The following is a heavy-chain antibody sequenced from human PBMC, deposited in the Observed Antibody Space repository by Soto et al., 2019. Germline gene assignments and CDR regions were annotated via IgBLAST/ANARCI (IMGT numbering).Heavy chain of an antibody. CDR3: ARHSSSWYLYYYHGMDV. CDR2: IDPSDSYT. J-gene: IGHJ6*02. D-gene: IGHD6-13*01. V-gene: IGHV5-10-1*01. Sequence: GESLKISCNGSGYSFTSYWISWVRQMPGKGLEWMGRIDPSDSYTNYSPSFQGHVTISADKSISTAYLQWSSLKASDTAMYYCARHSSSWYLYYYHGMDVWGQGTTVTVSS. CDR1: GYSFTSYW.